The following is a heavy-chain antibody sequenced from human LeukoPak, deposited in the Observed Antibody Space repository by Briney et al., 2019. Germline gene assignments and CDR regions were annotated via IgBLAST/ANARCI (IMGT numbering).Heavy chain of an antibody. CDR3: AKGESFAFAT. CDR2: ISRSGTT. J-gene: IGHJ3*02. Sequence: PGGSLRLSCTTSGFTFSRYDMQWGRQAPRKGLEWVSGISRSGTTYYRDSVRGRFTISRDNSKNTLYLQMNSLRAEDTAVYYCAKGESFAFATWGQGTMVTVSS. V-gene: IGHV3-23*01. D-gene: IGHD2-21*01. CDR1: GFTFSRYD.